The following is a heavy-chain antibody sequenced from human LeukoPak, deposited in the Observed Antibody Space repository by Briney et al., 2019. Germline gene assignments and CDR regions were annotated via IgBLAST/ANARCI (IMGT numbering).Heavy chain of an antibody. CDR2: INNSRSN. J-gene: IGHJ6*04. CDR1: GESFSGYH. V-gene: IGHV4-34*01. CDR3: ASALVPPPIELVDV. D-gene: IGHD2-2*01. Sequence: SETLSLTCAVYGESFSGYHWSWIRQPPGKGLEWIWEINNSRSNKQNPPLESRVTISVDKSKTELSLQLSSVTAGDTAVYYCASALVPPPIELVDVWGKGTPVTVSS.